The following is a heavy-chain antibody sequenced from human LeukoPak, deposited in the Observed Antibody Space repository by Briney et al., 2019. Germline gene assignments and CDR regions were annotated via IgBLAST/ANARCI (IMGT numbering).Heavy chain of an antibody. CDR2: IRYDGSNK. J-gene: IGHJ4*02. D-gene: IGHD6-19*01. V-gene: IGHV3-30*02. Sequence: PGGSLRLSCAASGFTFSSYGMHWVRQAPGKGLEWVAFIRYDGSNKYYADSVKGRFTISRDNSKNTLYLQMNSLRAEDTAVYYCAREAIPIAVAFDYWGQGTLVTVSS. CDR3: AREAIPIAVAFDY. CDR1: GFTFSSYG.